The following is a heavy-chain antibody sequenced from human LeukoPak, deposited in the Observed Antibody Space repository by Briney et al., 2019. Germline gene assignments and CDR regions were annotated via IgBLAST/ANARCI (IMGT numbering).Heavy chain of an antibody. CDR1: GFTLSSYW. Sequence: GGSLRLSCAASGFTLSSYWMHWVRQAPGKGLVWVSRINSDGSTTSYADSVKGRFTISRDNAKNSLYLQMNSLRAEDTAVYYCAELGITMIGGVWGKGTTVTISS. D-gene: IGHD3-10*02. V-gene: IGHV3-74*01. CDR3: AELGITMIGGV. J-gene: IGHJ6*04. CDR2: INSDGSTT.